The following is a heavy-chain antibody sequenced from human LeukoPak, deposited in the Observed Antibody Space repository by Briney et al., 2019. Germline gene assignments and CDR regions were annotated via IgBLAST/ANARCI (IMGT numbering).Heavy chain of an antibody. CDR1: GFTFDDYA. J-gene: IGHJ3*02. V-gene: IGHV3-43D*03. CDR2: ISWDGGST. D-gene: IGHD3-16*01. Sequence: GGSLRLSCAASGFTFDDYAMHWVRQAPGKGLEWVSLISWDGGSTYYADSVKGRFTISRDNSKNSLYLQMNSLRTEDTALYYCAKPMGARSYDAFDIWGQGTMVTVSS. CDR3: AKPMGARSYDAFDI.